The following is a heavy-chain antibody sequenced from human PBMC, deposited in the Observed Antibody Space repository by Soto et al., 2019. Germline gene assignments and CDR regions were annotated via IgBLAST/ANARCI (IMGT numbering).Heavy chain of an antibody. J-gene: IGHJ4*02. V-gene: IGHV3-48*02. CDR3: ARSHVLRFLEWLLYCDY. CDR2: ISSSSSTI. Sequence: EVQLVESGGGLVQPGGSLRLSCAASGFTFSSYSMNWVRQAPGKGLEWVSYISSSSSTIYYADSVKGRFTISRDNAKNSLYLQMNSLRDEDTAVYYCARSHVLRFLEWLLYCDYWGQGTLVTVSS. D-gene: IGHD3-3*01. CDR1: GFTFSSYS.